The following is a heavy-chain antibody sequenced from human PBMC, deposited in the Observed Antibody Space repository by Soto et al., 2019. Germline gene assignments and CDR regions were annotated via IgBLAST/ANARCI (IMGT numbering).Heavy chain of an antibody. CDR1: GGSMGSHY. Sequence: PSETLSLTCTVSGGSMGSHYWSWIRQSPGKGLEWIGNINHSGSPNYNPSLKSRVSISLDTSRNQFSLELGSVTAADTAVYFCARDRFGSRQTGTYTSFYYYGMDVWGQGTTVTVSS. J-gene: IGHJ6*02. CDR3: ARDRFGSRQTGTYTSFYYYGMDV. V-gene: IGHV4-59*11. CDR2: INHSGSP. D-gene: IGHD1-7*01.